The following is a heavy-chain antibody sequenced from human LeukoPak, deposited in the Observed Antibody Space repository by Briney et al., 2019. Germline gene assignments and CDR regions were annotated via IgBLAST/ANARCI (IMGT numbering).Heavy chain of an antibody. CDR2: INPNSGGT. CDR1: GYTFTGYY. CDR3: ARDMGPYYYFWSGYNWFDP. V-gene: IGHV1-2*02. Sequence: DSVKVSCKASGYTFTGYYMHWVRQAPGQGLEWMGWINPNSGGTNYAQKFQGRVTMTRDTSISTAYMELSRLRSDDTAVYYCARDMGPYYYFWSGYNWFDPWCQGTLVTVSS. J-gene: IGHJ5*02. D-gene: IGHD3-3*01.